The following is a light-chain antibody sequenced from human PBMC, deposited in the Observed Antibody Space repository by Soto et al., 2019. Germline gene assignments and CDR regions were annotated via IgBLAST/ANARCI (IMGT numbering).Light chain of an antibody. CDR2: GAS. CDR1: EGMSNC. J-gene: IGKJ1*01. Sequence: DIQMTQSPSTLSASVGDRVTITCRASEGMSNCLAWYQQKPGKAPKLLISGASSLQSGVPSRFSGSASGTEFTLTISSLQPDDIATYYCQHYNSYSEAFGQGTKVGIK. V-gene: IGKV1-5*01. CDR3: QHYNSYSEA.